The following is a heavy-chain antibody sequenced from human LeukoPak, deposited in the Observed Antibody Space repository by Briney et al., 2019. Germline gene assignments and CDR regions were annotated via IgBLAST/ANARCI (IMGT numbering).Heavy chain of an antibody. Sequence: PGGSLRLSCAASGFIFSGYSMKWGRQAPGKGLEWVSSISESSSHISYADSVKGRFTISRDNAKKSLYVQLDSLRVDDTAVYYCARGVVPAAFDYWGQGTLVTVSS. J-gene: IGHJ4*02. V-gene: IGHV3-21*01. CDR3: ARGVVPAAFDY. CDR2: ISESSSHI. D-gene: IGHD2-2*01. CDR1: GFIFSGYS.